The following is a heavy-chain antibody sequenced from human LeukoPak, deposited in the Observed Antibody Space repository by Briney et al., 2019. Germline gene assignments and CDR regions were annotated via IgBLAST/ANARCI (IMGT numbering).Heavy chain of an antibody. V-gene: IGHV1-8*01. Sequence: GASVEVSCKASGYTFTSYDINWVRQATGQGLEWMGWMNPNSGNTGYAQKFQGRVTMTRNTSISTAYMELSSLRSEDPAVYYCARGDTAMDRDWFDPWGQGTLVTVSS. D-gene: IGHD5-18*01. J-gene: IGHJ5*02. CDR1: GYTFTSYD. CDR2: MNPNSGNT. CDR3: ARGDTAMDRDWFDP.